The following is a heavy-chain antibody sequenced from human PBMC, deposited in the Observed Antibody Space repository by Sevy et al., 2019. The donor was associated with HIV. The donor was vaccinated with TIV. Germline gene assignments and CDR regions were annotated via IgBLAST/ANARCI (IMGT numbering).Heavy chain of an antibody. J-gene: IGHJ4*03. D-gene: IGHD3-16*01. CDR1: SGSIGNYY. Sequence: SETLSLTCSVSSGSIGNYYWYWIRQPPGRGLEWLGLIYYSGNTNYNPSLKSPVTMSIDTSKNQFSLGLSSLTAADTAVYYCARRAFLGGYFDSWGQGILVTVSS. V-gene: IGHV4-59*08. CDR3: ARRAFLGGYFDS. CDR2: IYYSGNT.